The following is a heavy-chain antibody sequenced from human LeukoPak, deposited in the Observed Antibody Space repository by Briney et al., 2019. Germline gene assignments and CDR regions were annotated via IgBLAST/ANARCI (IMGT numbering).Heavy chain of an antibody. J-gene: IGHJ3*02. CDR3: ARESYYDSSGYSHDAFDI. D-gene: IGHD3-22*01. Sequence: SETLSLTCTVSGGSISSSSYYWGWIRQPPGKGLEWIGSLYYSGNTYYNPSLKSRVTISLDTSKNQFSLKLSSVTAADTAMYYCARESYYDSSGYSHDAFDIWGQGTTVTVSS. CDR1: GGSISSSSYY. V-gene: IGHV4-39*07. CDR2: LYYSGNT.